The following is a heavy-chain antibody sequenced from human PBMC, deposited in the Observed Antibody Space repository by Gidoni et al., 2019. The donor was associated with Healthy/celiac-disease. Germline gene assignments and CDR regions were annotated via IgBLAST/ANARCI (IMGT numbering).Heavy chain of an antibody. V-gene: IGHV3-9*01. CDR2: FSWNSGSI. J-gene: IGHJ6*02. CDR3: AKDRGYGSGRGGANYYGMDV. Sequence: EVQLVESVGGLLQPGRSLRLSCAASGFTFDDYAMNWVRQAPGKGLECVSGFSWNSGSIGYADSVTGQFTISRANAKNSLYLQMNSLRPEDTALYYCAKDRGYGSGRGGANYYGMDVWGQGTTVTVSS. D-gene: IGHD3-10*01. CDR1: GFTFDDYA.